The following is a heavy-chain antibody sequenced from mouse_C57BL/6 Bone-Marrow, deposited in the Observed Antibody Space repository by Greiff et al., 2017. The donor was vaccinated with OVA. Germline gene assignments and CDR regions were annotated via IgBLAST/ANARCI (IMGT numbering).Heavy chain of an antibody. J-gene: IGHJ1*03. CDR3: ARSDYYGSSYGYFDV. CDR1: GYAFSSSW. D-gene: IGHD1-1*01. V-gene: IGHV1-82*01. CDR2: IYPGDGDT. Sequence: QVQLQQSGPELVKPGASVKISCKASGYAFSSSWMNWVKQRPGKGLEWIGRIYPGDGDTNYNGKFKGKATLTADKSSSTAYMQLSSLTSEDSAVYFCARSDYYGSSYGYFDVWGKGTTVTVSS.